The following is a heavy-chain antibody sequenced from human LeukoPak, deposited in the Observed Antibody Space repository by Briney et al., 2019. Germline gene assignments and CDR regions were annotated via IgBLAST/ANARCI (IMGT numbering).Heavy chain of an antibody. Sequence: HPGGSLRLSCAASGFTFSSYGMHWVRQAPGKGLEWVAFIRYDGSNKCYADSVKGRFTISRDNSKNTLYLQMNSLRAEDTAVYYCAKEGYSVAGTFQHWGQGTLVTVSS. D-gene: IGHD6-19*01. CDR2: IRYDGSNK. V-gene: IGHV3-30*02. J-gene: IGHJ1*01. CDR3: AKEGYSVAGTFQH. CDR1: GFTFSSYG.